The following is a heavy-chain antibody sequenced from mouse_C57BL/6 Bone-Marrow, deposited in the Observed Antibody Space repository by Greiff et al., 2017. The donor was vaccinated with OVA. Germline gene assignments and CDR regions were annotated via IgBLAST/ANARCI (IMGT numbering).Heavy chain of an antibody. Sequence: QVQLQQPGAELVKPGASVKLSCKASGYTFTSYWMHWVKQRPGQGLEWIGMIHPNSGSTNYNEKFKSKATLTVDKSSSTAYMQLSSLTSEDSAVYYGARTPADGYYWYFDVWGTGTTVTVSS. CDR1: GYTFTSYW. CDR3: ARTPADGYYWYFDV. J-gene: IGHJ1*03. D-gene: IGHD2-3*01. V-gene: IGHV1-64*01. CDR2: IHPNSGST.